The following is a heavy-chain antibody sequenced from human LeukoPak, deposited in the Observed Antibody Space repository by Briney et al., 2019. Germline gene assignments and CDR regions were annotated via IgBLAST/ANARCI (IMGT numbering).Heavy chain of an antibody. CDR3: ARDGGVTYYYFYYYMDV. CDR1: GGSFSSYY. CDR2: IYHSGST. J-gene: IGHJ6*03. V-gene: IGHV4-34*01. Sequence: SETLSLTCAVYGGSFSSYYWGWIRQPPGKGLEWIGSIYHSGSTYYNPSLKSRVIISVDTSKNQFSLKLSSVTAADTAVYYCARDGGVTYYYFYYYMDVWGKGTTVTVSS. D-gene: IGHD3-16*01.